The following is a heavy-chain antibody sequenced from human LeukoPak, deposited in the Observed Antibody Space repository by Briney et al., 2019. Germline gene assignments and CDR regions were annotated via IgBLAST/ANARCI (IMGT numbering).Heavy chain of an antibody. D-gene: IGHD6-6*01. CDR3: ARAQYSSSSGIEY. J-gene: IGHJ4*02. Sequence: SETLSLTCAVYGGSFSGYYWSWMRQHPGKGREWIGEINHSGSTNYNTSLKSRVTISVDTSKNQFSLKLSSVTAADTAVYNCARAQYSSSSGIEYWGQETLVTVSS. V-gene: IGHV4-34*01. CDR1: GGSFSGYY. CDR2: INHSGST.